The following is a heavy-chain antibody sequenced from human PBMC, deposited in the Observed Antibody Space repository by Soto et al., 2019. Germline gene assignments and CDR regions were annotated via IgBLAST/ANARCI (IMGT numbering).Heavy chain of an antibody. D-gene: IGHD2-15*01. J-gene: IGHJ4*02. CDR3: ARDEGRYCSGGSCYLSGLAFDY. CDR2: ISAYNGNT. V-gene: IGHV1-18*01. CDR1: GYTFTSYG. Sequence: ASVKVSCKASGYTFTSYGISWVRQAPGQGLEWMGWISAYNGNTNYAQKLQGRVTMTTDTSTSTAYMELRSLRSDDTAVYYCARDEGRYCSGGSCYLSGLAFDYWGQGTLVTAPQ.